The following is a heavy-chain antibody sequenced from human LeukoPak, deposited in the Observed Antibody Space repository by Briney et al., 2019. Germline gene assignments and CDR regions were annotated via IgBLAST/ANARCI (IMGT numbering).Heavy chain of an antibody. J-gene: IGHJ4*02. CDR2: ISGSSSYI. V-gene: IGHV3-21*01. CDR1: GFTFSTYY. Sequence: KTGGSLRLSCAASGFTFSTYYMIWVRQGPGKGLEWVSSISGSSSYIYYADSVKGRFTISRDNAKNSLYLQMNSLRAEDTAVYYCARTGTIQLDYWGQGTLVTVSS. CDR3: ARTGTIQLDY. D-gene: IGHD1-1*01.